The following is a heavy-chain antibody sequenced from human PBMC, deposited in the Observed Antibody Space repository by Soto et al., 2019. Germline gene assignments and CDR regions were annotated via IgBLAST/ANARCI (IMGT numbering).Heavy chain of an antibody. CDR2: IIPIFGRT. CDR1: GGTFSSYV. CDR3: ARARWRPTPYYIDY. Sequence: SVKVSCKSSGGTFSSYVITWVRQAPGQGLEWMGGIIPIFGRTKYAQNFQGRVTITADESTSTAYLEVNSLRSEDTAVYYCARARWRPTPYYIDYWG. J-gene: IGHJ4*01. V-gene: IGHV1-69*13.